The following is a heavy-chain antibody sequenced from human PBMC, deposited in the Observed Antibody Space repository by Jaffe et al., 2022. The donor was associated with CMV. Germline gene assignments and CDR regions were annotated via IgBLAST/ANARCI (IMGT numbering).Heavy chain of an antibody. CDR1: GFPFSAYG. CDR3: AKGADWNALYSFDF. D-gene: IGHD1-1*01. V-gene: IGHV3-23*01. J-gene: IGHJ4*02. CDR2: VSGSGGIT. Sequence: EVQVLESGGGLVEPGGSLRLSCAASGFPFSAYGMNWVRQAPGKGLEWVSGVSGSGGITYYEDSVKGRFTISRDNSKNTLSLQMDSLRPEDSAIYYCAKGADWNALYSFDFWGQGTLVTVSS.